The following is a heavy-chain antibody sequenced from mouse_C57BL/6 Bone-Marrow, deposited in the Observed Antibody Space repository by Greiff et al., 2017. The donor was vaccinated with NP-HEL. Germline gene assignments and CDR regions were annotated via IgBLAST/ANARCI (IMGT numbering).Heavy chain of an antibody. CDR3: ARNWDLALDY. V-gene: IGHV5-17*01. CDR1: GFTFSDYG. J-gene: IGHJ2*01. D-gene: IGHD4-1*01. Sequence: EVQRVQSGGGLVKPGGSLKLSCAASGFTFSDYGMHWVRQAPDKGLEWVAYISRGGSTLNYADTVKGRSTFSRANAKNTLFLQMTSLGSEDSAMDYWARNWDLALDYWGQGTTLTVSS. CDR2: ISRGGSTL.